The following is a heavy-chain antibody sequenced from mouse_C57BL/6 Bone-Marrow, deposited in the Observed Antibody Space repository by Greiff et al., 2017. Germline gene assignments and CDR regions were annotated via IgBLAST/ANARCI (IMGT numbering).Heavy chain of an antibody. V-gene: IGHV1-22*01. CDR3: ANDLLWLRRYYYAMDY. CDR1: GYTFTDYN. CDR2: INPNNGGT. D-gene: IGHD2-2*01. J-gene: IGHJ4*01. Sequence: EVQLQQSGPELVKPGASVKMSCKASGYTFTDYNMHWVKQSHGKSLEWLGYINPNNGGTSYNQKFKGKATLTVNKSSSTAYMELRSLTSEDSAVYYCANDLLWLRRYYYAMDYWGQGTSVTVSS.